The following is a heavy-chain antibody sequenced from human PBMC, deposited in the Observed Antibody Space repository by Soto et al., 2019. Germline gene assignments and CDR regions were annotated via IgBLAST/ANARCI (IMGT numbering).Heavy chain of an antibody. CDR3: ARTYYDILTGPTYYYYYMDV. CDR2: IYYSGST. J-gene: IGHJ6*03. V-gene: IGHV4-59*08. D-gene: IGHD3-9*01. Sequence: SETLSLTCTVSGGSISSYYWSWIRQPPGKGLEWIGYIYYSGSTNYNPSLKSRVTISVDTSKNQFSLKLSSVTAADTAVYYCARTYYDILTGPTYYYYYMDVWGKGTTVTAP. CDR1: GGSISSYY.